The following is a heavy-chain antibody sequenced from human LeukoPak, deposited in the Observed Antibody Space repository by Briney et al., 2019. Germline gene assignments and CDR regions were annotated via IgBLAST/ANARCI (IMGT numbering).Heavy chain of an antibody. CDR2: ISGSGGIT. J-gene: IGHJ4*02. V-gene: IGHV3-23*01. CDR1: GFTFAGYA. D-gene: IGHD3-10*01. CDR3: AKDQAFGSGNYFDY. Sequence: GGSLRLSCAASGFTFAGYAMSWVRQAPGKGLEWVSLISGSGGITYYADSVKGRFTISRDNSKNTLYPQMNSLRAEDTAVYYCAKDQAFGSGNYFDYWGQGTLVTVSS.